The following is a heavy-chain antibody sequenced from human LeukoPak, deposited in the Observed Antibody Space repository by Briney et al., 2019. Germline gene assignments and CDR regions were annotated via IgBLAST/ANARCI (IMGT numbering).Heavy chain of an antibody. CDR2: IIPIFGTA. CDR3: AREGRSYDYVWGSHDPKRGAFDI. CDR1: GGTFSSYA. D-gene: IGHD3-16*01. Sequence: SVKVSCKASGGTFSSYAISWVRQAPGQGLEWMGGIIPIFGTANYAQKFQGRVTITTDESTSTAYMELSSLRSEDTAVYYCAREGRSYDYVWGSHDPKRGAFDIWGQGTMVTASS. V-gene: IGHV1-69*05. J-gene: IGHJ3*02.